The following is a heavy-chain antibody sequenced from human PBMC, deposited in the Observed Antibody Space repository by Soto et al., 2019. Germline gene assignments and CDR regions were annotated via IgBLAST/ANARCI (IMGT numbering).Heavy chain of an antibody. CDR2: IIPIFGTA. CDR3: ARGKGTDGDYTRLGYYYYGMDV. D-gene: IGHD4-17*01. Sequence: QVQLVQSGAEVKKPGSSVKVSCKASAGTFSSYAIRWVRQAPVQGLEWMGGIIPIFGTANSAQKFQGRVTLTADDSTSTAYLELSSLRSEDTAVYYCARGKGTDGDYTRLGYYYYGMDVWGQGATVIVSS. V-gene: IGHV1-69*01. CDR1: AGTFSSYA. J-gene: IGHJ6*02.